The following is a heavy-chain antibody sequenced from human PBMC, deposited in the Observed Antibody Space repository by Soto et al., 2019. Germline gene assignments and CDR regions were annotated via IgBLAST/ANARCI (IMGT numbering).Heavy chain of an antibody. V-gene: IGHV3-74*01. CDR1: GFTFSSYW. J-gene: IGHJ4*02. Sequence: GGSLRLSCAASGFTFSSYWMHWVRQAPGKGLVWVSRINSDGSSTNYADFVKGRFAISRDNAKNTLYLQMNSLRVEDTAVYYCSRVGGSTWHWGQGTLVTVYS. D-gene: IGHD1-26*01. CDR2: INSDGSST. CDR3: SRVGGSTWH.